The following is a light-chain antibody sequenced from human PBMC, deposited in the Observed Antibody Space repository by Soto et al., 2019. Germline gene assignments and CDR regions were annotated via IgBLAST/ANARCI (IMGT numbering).Light chain of an antibody. CDR2: GAS. J-gene: IGKJ2*01. V-gene: IGKV3-15*01. CDR3: QQYSNWPYT. CDR1: QSVSSN. Sequence: EIVMTQSPATLSLSPGERATLSCRASQSVSSNLAWYQQKPGQAPRLLIYGASTRATGIPARFSGSGSGTEFTLTISSLQSEDFAVYYCQQYSNWPYTFGQGTKLEIK.